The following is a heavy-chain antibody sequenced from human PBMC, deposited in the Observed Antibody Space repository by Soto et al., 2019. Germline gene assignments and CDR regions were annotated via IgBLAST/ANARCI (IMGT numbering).Heavy chain of an antibody. J-gene: IGHJ6*02. CDR1: GFTVSSNY. CDR3: VRGPSIAAAGTNYYGMDV. Sequence: GGSLRLSCAASGFTVSSNYMSWVRQAPGKGLEWVSVIYSGGSTYYADSVKGRFTISRDNSKNTLYLQMNSLRAEDTAVYYCVRGPSIAAAGTNYYGMDVWGQGTTVTVSS. CDR2: IYSGGST. D-gene: IGHD6-13*01. V-gene: IGHV3-53*01.